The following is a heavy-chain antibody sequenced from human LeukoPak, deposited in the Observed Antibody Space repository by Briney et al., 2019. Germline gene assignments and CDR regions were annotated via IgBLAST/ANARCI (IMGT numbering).Heavy chain of an antibody. CDR1: GGSISSYY. CDR2: IYYSGST. D-gene: IGHD6-19*01. CDR3: ARRRVRVSSGWYYCDY. J-gene: IGHJ4*02. V-gene: IGHV4-59*01. Sequence: SETLSLTCTVSGGSISSYYWSWIRQPPGKGLEWIGYIYYSGSTNYNPSLKSRVTISVDTSKNQFSLKLSSVTAADTAVYYCARRRVRVSSGWYYCDYWGQGTLVTVSS.